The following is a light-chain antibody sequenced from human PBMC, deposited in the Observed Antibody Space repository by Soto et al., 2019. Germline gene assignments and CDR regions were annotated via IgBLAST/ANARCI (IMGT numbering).Light chain of an antibody. CDR3: QQRTSWPFT. Sequence: EIVLTQSPATLSLSPGERATLSCRASQSVSSYLAWFQQKPGQAPRLLIYDASNRATGIPARFSGSGSGTDFTLIISSLEPEDFAIYFCQQRTSWPFTFGPGTKVDIK. V-gene: IGKV3-11*01. CDR2: DAS. J-gene: IGKJ3*01. CDR1: QSVSSY.